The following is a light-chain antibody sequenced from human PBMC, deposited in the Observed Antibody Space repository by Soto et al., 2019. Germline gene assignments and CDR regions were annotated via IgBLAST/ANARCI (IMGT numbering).Light chain of an antibody. CDR3: QQRYSPPPVT. J-gene: IGKJ5*01. CDR1: QSISSW. Sequence: DIQMTQSPSTPSASVGDRVTITCLASQSISSWLAWYQQQPGKAPKLMIYAASRLHSGVPTRFIGSGAWTDFSPTISSLQPADSSTSYCQQRYSPPPVTCGQGTRLDIK. CDR2: AAS. V-gene: IGKV1-39*01.